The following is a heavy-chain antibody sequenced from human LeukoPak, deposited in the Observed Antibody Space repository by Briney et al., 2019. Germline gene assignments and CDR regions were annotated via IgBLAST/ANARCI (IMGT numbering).Heavy chain of an antibody. D-gene: IGHD1-26*01. Sequence: GSLRLSCEASGVTFSSLSLNWVRQPPGKGLEWRSYISASSRTKYYADSVKGRFIVSRDNAKNSLFLQRDSLRAEDTALYYCAAQSSGSSTRAPDFWGQGTLVTVSS. CDR3: AAQSSGSSTRAPDF. CDR2: ISASSRTK. V-gene: IGHV3-48*04. J-gene: IGHJ4*02. CDR1: GVTFSSLS.